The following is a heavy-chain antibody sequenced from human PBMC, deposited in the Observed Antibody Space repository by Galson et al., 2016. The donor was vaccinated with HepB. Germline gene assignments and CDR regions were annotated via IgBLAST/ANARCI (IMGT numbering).Heavy chain of an antibody. CDR2: ISYGGSNK. D-gene: IGHD6-19*01. CDR1: GFTFSDFG. CDR3: AKRFSSVWYPAY. Sequence: SLRLSCAASGFTFSDFGMHWVRQAPDKGLEWVAVISYGGSNKYYADSVKGRFTISRDNSKNTLYLQMNSLRAEDTAVYYCAKRFSSVWYPAYWGQGTLGTLAS. V-gene: IGHV3-30*18. J-gene: IGHJ4*02.